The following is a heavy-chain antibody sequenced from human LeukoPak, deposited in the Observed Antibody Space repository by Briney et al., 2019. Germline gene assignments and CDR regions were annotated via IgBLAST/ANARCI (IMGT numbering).Heavy chain of an antibody. J-gene: IGHJ4*02. CDR2: LSSSGSTI. D-gene: IGHD5-18*01. CDR3: ARARTRSWIQLWTLDY. CDR1: GFSFSSYE. V-gene: IGHV3-48*03. Sequence: SGGSLRLSCAASGFSFSSYEMNWFRQAPGKGLEWVSYLSSSGSTIYCADSVKGRFTISRDNAKNSLYLQMNSLRAEDTAVYYCARARTRSWIQLWTLDYWGQGTLVTVSS.